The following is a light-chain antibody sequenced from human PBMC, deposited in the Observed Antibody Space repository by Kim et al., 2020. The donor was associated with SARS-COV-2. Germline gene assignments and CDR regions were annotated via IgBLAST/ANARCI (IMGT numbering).Light chain of an antibody. CDR2: DVT. CDR3: CSYAGSYTWV. J-gene: IGLJ3*02. Sequence: QSALTQPRSVSGSPGQSVTISCTGSSSDVGGYNPVSWYQQHPGKAPKLMIYDVTKRRSGVPDRFSGSKFDKTASLTISGLQAEDEADYYCCSYAGSYTWVFGGGTKLTFL. CDR1: SSDVGGYNP. V-gene: IGLV2-11*01.